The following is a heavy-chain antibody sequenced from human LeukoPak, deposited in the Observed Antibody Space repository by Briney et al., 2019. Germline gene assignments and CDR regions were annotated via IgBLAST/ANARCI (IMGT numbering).Heavy chain of an antibody. D-gene: IGHD3-3*01. V-gene: IGHV1-58*02. CDR1: GFTFTSSA. J-gene: IGHJ4*02. CDR3: ARVYDFWSGYFYFDY. Sequence: GTSVKVSCKASGFTFTSSAMQWVRQARGQRLEWIGWIVVGSGNTNYAQKFQERVTITRDMSTSTAYMELSSLRSDDTAVYYCARVYDFWSGYFYFDYWGQGTLVTVSS. CDR2: IVVGSGNT.